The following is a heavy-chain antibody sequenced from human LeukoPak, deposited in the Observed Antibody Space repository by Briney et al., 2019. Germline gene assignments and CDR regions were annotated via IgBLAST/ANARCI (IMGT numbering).Heavy chain of an antibody. CDR3: ARVQKDYYDSGGYHSAAAFDT. CDR2: IYHSGST. CDR1: GGSISSGGYS. D-gene: IGHD3-22*01. J-gene: IGHJ3*02. Sequence: SETLSLTCAVSGGSISSGGYSWSWIRQPPGKGLEWIGYIYHSGSTYYNPSLKSRVTISVDRSKNQFSLELSSVTAADTAVYYCARVQKDYYDSGGYHSAAAFDTWGQGTMVTVSS. V-gene: IGHV4-30-2*01.